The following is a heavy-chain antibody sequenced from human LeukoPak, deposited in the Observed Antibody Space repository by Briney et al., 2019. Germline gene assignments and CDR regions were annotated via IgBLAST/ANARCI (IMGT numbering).Heavy chain of an antibody. J-gene: IGHJ4*02. CDR2: INQDGTEK. V-gene: IGHV3-7*01. Sequence: GESLRLSCAASGFTFTTYWMSWVRQFPGKGLQWVANINQDGTEKYYVDSVKGRFTISRDNAKNSLYLQMISLRAEDMAVYYCARDLWGTTVTTDYFDSWGQGTLVTVSS. CDR3: ARDLWGTTVTTDYFDS. CDR1: GFTFTTYW. D-gene: IGHD4-17*01.